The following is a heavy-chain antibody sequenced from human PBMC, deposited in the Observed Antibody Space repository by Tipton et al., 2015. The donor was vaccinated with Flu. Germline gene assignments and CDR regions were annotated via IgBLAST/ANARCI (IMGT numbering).Heavy chain of an antibody. J-gene: IGHJ3*02. CDR3: ARPHRQFSDNAFGI. V-gene: IGHV4-39*07. D-gene: IGHD5-24*01. CDR2: IYYSGST. Sequence: TLSLTCTVSGGSISSSSYYWGWIRQPPGKGLEWIGTIYYSGSTYYNPSLKSRVSMSVDTSKNQFSLKLSSVTAADTAVYYCARPHRQFSDNAFGIWGQGTMVTVSS. CDR1: GGSISSSSYY.